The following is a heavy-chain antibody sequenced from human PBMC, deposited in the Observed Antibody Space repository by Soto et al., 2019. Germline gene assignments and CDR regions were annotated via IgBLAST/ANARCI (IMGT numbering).Heavy chain of an antibody. J-gene: IGHJ6*02. CDR2: ISYDGRHI. CDR1: GLIFSNYA. CDR3: ARDVSDYVLDV. D-gene: IGHD4-17*01. Sequence: QLHLVESGGGVVQPGNSLRLSCTASGLIFSNYAMHWVRQAPGKGLEWEALISYDGRHIYYADSVKGRFAISRDNSKNTLDLVMNSLRREDTAMYYCARDVSDYVLDVWGQGTTVNVSS. V-gene: IGHV3-30*09.